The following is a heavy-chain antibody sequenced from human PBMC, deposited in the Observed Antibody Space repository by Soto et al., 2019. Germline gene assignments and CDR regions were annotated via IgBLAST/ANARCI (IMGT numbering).Heavy chain of an antibody. CDR2: ISGSGGST. CDR3: AKDMGYYGGNPLDAFDI. D-gene: IGHD4-17*01. V-gene: IGHV3-23*01. CDR1: GFTFSSYA. J-gene: IGHJ3*02. Sequence: EVQLLESGGGLVQPGGSLRLSCAASGFTFSSYAMSWVRQAPGKGLEWVSAISGSGGSTYYADSVKGRLTISRDNSKNTMYLQRNGLRAEDTAVYYCAKDMGYYGGNPLDAFDIWGQGTMVTVSS.